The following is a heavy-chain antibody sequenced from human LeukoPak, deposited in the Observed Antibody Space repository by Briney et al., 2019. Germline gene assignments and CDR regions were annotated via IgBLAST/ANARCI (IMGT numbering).Heavy chain of an antibody. CDR3: AVALGGKGGSFDY. D-gene: IGHD4-23*01. CDR2: MNPNSGNT. J-gene: IGHJ4*02. V-gene: IGHV1-8*01. CDR1: GYTFTSYD. Sequence: GASVEVSCKASGYTFTSYDINWVRQATGQGLEWMGWMNPNSGNTGYAQKFQGGVTMTRNTSISTAYMELSSLRSEDTAVYYCAVALGGKGGSFDYWGQGTLVTVSS.